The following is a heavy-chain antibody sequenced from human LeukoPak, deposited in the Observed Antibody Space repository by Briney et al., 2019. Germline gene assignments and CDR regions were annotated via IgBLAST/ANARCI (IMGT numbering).Heavy chain of an antibody. V-gene: IGHV1-69*04. CDR1: GGTFSSYA. J-gene: IGHJ4*02. Sequence: GASVKVSCKASGGTFSSYAISWVRQAPGQGLEWMGRIIPILGIANYAQKFQGRVTITADKSTCTAYMELSSLRSEDTAMYYCARAYDSSGYYHDYWGQGTLVTVSS. D-gene: IGHD3-22*01. CDR3: ARAYDSSGYYHDY. CDR2: IIPILGIA.